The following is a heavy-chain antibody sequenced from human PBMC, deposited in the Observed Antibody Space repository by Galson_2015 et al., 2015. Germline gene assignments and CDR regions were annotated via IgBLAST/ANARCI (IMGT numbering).Heavy chain of an antibody. CDR1: GYTFTSYG. J-gene: IGHJ6*02. D-gene: IGHD1-26*01. CDR3: ARERGGSYAAYYYYYGMDV. CDR2: ISAYNGNT. Sequence: SVKVSCKASGYTFTSYGISWVRQAPGQGLEWMGWISAYNGNTNYAQKLQGRVTMTTDTSTSTAYMELRSLRSDDTAVYYCARERGGSYAAYYYYYGMDVWGQGTTVTVPS. V-gene: IGHV1-18*01.